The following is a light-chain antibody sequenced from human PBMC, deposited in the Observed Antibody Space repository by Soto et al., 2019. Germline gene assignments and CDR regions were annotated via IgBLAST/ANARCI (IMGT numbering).Light chain of an antibody. CDR3: QQYNNWPRT. CDR2: GAS. V-gene: IGKV3-15*01. J-gene: IGKJ1*01. CDR1: QSVSTN. Sequence: EIVMTQSPATLSVSPGASATLSCRASQSVSTNLAWYQQKPGQVPRVLIYGASTRATEIPARFSGSGSGTEFTLTIDSLQSEDFAVYYCQQYNNWPRTFGQGT.